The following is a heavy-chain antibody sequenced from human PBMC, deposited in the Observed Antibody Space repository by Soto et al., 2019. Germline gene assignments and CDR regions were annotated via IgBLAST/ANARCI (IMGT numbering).Heavy chain of an antibody. CDR1: GFPFPTFA. V-gene: IGHV3-23*01. J-gene: IGHJ5*01. CDR2: ISGTGPRT. D-gene: IGHD4-17*01. CDR3: AKEKGPDYGDDGRRLNFDF. Sequence: EVQLLESGGGLVQRGGSLRLSCTASGFPFPTFAMSWVRQAPGKGLEWVSSISGTGPRTYYADSVKGRFIISRDNSKNTLYVQMNSLRAEDTAIYYCAKEKGPDYGDDGRRLNFDFWGQGTLVSVSS.